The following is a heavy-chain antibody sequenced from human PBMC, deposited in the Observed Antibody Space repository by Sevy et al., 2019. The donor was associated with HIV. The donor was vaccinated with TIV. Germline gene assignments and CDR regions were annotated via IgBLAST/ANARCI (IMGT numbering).Heavy chain of an antibody. CDR2: ISSRSGYI. J-gene: IGHJ6*02. D-gene: IGHD6-13*01. Sequence: GGSLRLSCVGSGFNFNKHFMVWVRQAPGRGLQWVSSISSRSGYIFYSDSVRGRFTISRDNAKNRLFLEMNNLGVEDTADYYCTREASAAGTSFGLDVWGQGTTVTVSS. CDR1: GFNFNKHF. CDR3: TREASAAGTSFGLDV. V-gene: IGHV3-21*01.